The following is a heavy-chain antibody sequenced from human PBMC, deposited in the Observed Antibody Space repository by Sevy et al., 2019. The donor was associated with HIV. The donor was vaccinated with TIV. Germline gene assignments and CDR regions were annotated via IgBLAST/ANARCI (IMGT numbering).Heavy chain of an antibody. CDR1: GYTFTSYG. Sequence: ASVKVSCKASGYTFTSYGITWVRQAPGQGLEWMGWISALNGDTNYAQRLQGRVTMTTDTSTGTAYMDLRSLRSDDTAVYYGARAYCSGGRCYSLAYWGQGTLVTVSS. J-gene: IGHJ4*02. CDR3: ARAYCSGGRCYSLAY. V-gene: IGHV1-18*01. CDR2: ISALNGDT. D-gene: IGHD2-15*01.